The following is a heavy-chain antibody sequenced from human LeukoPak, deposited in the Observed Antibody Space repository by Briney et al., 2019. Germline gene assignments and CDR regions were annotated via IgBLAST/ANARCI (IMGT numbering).Heavy chain of an antibody. CDR2: IYTSGST. D-gene: IGHD2-2*01. CDR3: ARDQCSSTSCYWGAFDI. V-gene: IGHV4-4*07. CDR1: GGSISSYY. Sequence: SETLSLTCTVSGGSISSYYWSWIRQPAGKGLEWIGRIYTSGSTNYNPSLKSRVTMSVDTSKNQFSLKLSSVTAADTAVYYCARDQCSSTSCYWGAFDIWGQGTMVTVSS. J-gene: IGHJ3*02.